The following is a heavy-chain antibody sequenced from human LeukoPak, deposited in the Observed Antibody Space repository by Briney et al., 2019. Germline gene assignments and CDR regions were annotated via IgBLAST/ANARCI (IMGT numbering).Heavy chain of an antibody. CDR2: IYYSGST. J-gene: IGHJ4*02. V-gene: IGHV4-59*01. CDR1: GGSISSYY. Sequence: SETLSLTCTVSGGSISSYYWSWIRQPPGKGLEWIGYIYYSGSTNYNPSLKSRVTISVDTSKNRFSLKLSSVTAADTAVYYCARDDSGYDYFDNWGQGTLVTVSS. D-gene: IGHD5-12*01. CDR3: ARDDSGYDYFDN.